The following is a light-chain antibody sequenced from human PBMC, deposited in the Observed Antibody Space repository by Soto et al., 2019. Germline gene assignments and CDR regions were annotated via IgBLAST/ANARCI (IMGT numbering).Light chain of an antibody. J-gene: IGKJ1*01. CDR2: AAS. Sequence: DIQMTQSPSSLSASVGDRVTITCRASQSISSYLNWYQQKPGKAPKLLIYAASTLQSGVLSRFSGSGSGTDFTLTISSLQPEDVATYYCQKYNIAPWTLGQGNKVDI. V-gene: IGKV1-27*01. CDR1: QSISSY. CDR3: QKYNIAPWT.